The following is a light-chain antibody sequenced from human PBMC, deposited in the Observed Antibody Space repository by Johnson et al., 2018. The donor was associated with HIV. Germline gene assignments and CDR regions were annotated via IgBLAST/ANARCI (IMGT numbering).Light chain of an antibody. CDR3: GAWDSSLSAGHYV. V-gene: IGLV1-51*01. CDR2: DND. CDR1: YSNIGNNY. J-gene: IGLJ1*01. Sequence: QSVLTQPPSVSAAPGQKVTISCSGSYSNIGNNYVSWYQQVPGTAPKLLIYDNDKRPSGIPDRFSASKSGTSATLGITGLQTGDEADYYCGAWDSSLSAGHYVFGTGTTVTVL.